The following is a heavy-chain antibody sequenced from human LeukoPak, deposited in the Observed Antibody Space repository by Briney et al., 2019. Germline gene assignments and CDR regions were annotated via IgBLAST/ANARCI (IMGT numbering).Heavy chain of an antibody. CDR1: GGSISSGGYS. V-gene: IGHV4-30-2*01. Sequence: SETLSLTCAVSGGSISSGGYSWSWIRQPPGKGLEWIGYIYHSGSTYYNPSLKSRVTISVDRSKNQFSLKLSSVTAAATAVYYCARVEVQRSFDYWGQGTLVTVSS. CDR2: IYHSGST. D-gene: IGHD3-10*01. CDR3: ARVEVQRSFDY. J-gene: IGHJ4*02.